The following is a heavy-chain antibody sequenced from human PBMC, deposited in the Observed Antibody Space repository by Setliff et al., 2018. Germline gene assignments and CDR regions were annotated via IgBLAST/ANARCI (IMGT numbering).Heavy chain of an antibody. V-gene: IGHV4-61*09. D-gene: IGHD6-6*01. Sequence: PSETLSLTCSVSGGSISSGSDYWTWIRQPAGKGLEWIGHIYTSGSTNYNPSLKSRVTISVDTSKNQFSLKLISMTAAGTAVYYCARGRNIAARLLDSWGQGTLVTVSS. J-gene: IGHJ4*02. CDR2: IYTSGST. CDR1: GGSISSGSDY. CDR3: ARGRNIAARLLDS.